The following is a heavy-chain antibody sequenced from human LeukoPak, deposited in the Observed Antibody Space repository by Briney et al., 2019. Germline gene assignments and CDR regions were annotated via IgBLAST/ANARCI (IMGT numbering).Heavy chain of an antibody. D-gene: IGHD3-22*01. J-gene: IGHJ3*02. CDR1: GFTFDDYA. CDR3: AKRGDLSGYWGAFDI. Sequence: GGSLRLSSAASGFTFDDYAMHWVRQAPGKGLEWVSLISWDGGTTYYANSVKGRFTISRDNSKNSLYLQMNSLRAEDTALYYCAKRGDLSGYWGAFDIWGQGTMVTVSA. V-gene: IGHV3-43D*03. CDR2: ISWDGGTT.